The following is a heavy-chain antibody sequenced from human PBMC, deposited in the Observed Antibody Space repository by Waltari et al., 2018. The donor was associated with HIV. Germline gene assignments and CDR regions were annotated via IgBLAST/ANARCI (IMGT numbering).Heavy chain of an antibody. CDR2: ISHDGSNE. D-gene: IGHD4-4*01. V-gene: IGHV3-30*01. CDR3: VRDEGPLQTYSFDV. J-gene: IGHJ3*01. Sequence: QVQLVESGGGGVQPGRSLRLSCVASGFTFRSYVIHWVRQAPGKGLEWVAVISHDGSNENYAASVKGRFTVSRDNSKNTLYLQMNSLRVDDTAVYYCVRDEGPLQTYSFDVWGQGTMVTVSS. CDR1: GFTFRSYV.